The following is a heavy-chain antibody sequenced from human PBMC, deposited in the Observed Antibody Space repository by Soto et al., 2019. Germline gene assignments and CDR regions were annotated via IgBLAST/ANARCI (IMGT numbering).Heavy chain of an antibody. CDR3: ARDYYYDSSGYSPLDY. Sequence: GGSLRLSCAASGFTFSRYSMNWVRQAPGKGLEWVSSMTSSGNSIYYGDSVKGRFTISRDNAKNSLYLEMNSLRAEDTAVYYCARDYYYDSSGYSPLDYWGQGTLVTV. CDR1: GFTFSRYS. V-gene: IGHV3-21*01. D-gene: IGHD3-22*01. CDR2: MTSSGNSI. J-gene: IGHJ4*02.